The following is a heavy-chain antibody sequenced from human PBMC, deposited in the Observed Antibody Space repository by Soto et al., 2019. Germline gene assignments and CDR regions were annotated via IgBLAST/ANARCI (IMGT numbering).Heavy chain of an antibody. V-gene: IGHV3-23*01. CDR3: AKRTVGWYFDL. J-gene: IGHJ2*01. Sequence: GGSLRLSCAASGGHFSSYAMNWVRQAPGKGLEWVSVISGSGGSTYYADAVKGRFTISRDNSKNTLYLQMNSLRAEDTAVYYCAKRTVGWYFDLWGRGTLVTVSS. CDR2: ISGSGGST. D-gene: IGHD4-17*01. CDR1: GGHFSSYA.